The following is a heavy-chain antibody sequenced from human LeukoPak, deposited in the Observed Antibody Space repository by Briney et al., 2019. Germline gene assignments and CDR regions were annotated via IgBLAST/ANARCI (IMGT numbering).Heavy chain of an antibody. D-gene: IGHD3-10*01. CDR2: ISAYNGNT. Sequence: ASVKVSCKASGYTSTSYGTSWVRPAPEQGREWMGWISAYNGNTNYAQKLQGRVTLTTDTSTSTAYMELRSLRSDGTAVYYCAGSDGSGRDYWGQGTLVTVSS. J-gene: IGHJ4*02. V-gene: IGHV1-18*01. CDR1: GYTSTSYG. CDR3: AGSDGSGRDY.